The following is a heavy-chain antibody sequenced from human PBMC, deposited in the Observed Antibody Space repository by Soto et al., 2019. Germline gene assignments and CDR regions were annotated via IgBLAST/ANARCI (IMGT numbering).Heavy chain of an antibody. CDR3: AKTHSSGWYGLDY. Sequence: PGGSLRLSCAASGFTFSDYYMSWIRQSPGKGMEWVSYISSSSSYTNSADSVKGRFPISRDNAKNALYLQMNSLRAEDTAVYYCAKTHSSGWYGLDYWGQGTLVTVSS. CDR2: ISSSSSYT. V-gene: IGHV3-11*06. D-gene: IGHD6-19*01. CDR1: GFTFSDYY. J-gene: IGHJ4*02.